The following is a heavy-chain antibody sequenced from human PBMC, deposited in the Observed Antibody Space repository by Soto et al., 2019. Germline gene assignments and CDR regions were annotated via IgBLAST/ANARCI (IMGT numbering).Heavy chain of an antibody. Sequence: PGESLKISCKGSGYSFTSYWIGWVRQMPGKGLEWMGIIYPGDSDTRYSPSFQGQVTISADKSISTAYLQWSGLKASDTAMYYRATWGLRSTMTVERGIDVWGQGTTVTVSS. CDR2: IYPGDSDT. D-gene: IGHD3-22*01. J-gene: IGHJ6*02. CDR1: GYSFTSYW. CDR3: ATWGLRSTMTVERGIDV. V-gene: IGHV5-51*01.